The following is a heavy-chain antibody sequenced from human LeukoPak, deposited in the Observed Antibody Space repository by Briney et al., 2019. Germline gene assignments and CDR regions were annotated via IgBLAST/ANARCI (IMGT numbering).Heavy chain of an antibody. J-gene: IGHJ4*02. CDR1: GFXFSSFS. Sequence: GGSLRLSCAASGFXFSSFSINWVRQAPGKGLEWVSSISSSGSYIYYADSVKGRFTMSRDNARNSLYLQMNSLRAEDTAVYYCARGARPIDYWGQGTLVTVSS. CDR2: ISSSGSYI. CDR3: ARGARPIDY. V-gene: IGHV3-21*01. D-gene: IGHD6-6*01.